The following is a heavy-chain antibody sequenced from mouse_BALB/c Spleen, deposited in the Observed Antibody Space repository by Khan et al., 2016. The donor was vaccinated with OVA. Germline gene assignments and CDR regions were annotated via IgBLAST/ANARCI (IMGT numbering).Heavy chain of an antibody. CDR1: GYSITSDYA. Sequence: EVKLLESGPGLVKPSQSLSLTCTVTGYSITSDYAWNWIRQFPGNKLEWMGFISYSGNTKYNPSLKSRFSITRDTSTNQFFLQLNSVTTEDTAKYYCARVYGGDFDYWGQGTSLTVSS. CDR3: ARVYGGDFDY. D-gene: IGHD1-1*01. CDR2: ISYSGNT. V-gene: IGHV3-2*02. J-gene: IGHJ2*02.